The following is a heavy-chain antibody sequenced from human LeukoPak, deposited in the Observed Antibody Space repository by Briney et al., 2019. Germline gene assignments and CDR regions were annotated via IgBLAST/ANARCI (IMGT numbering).Heavy chain of an antibody. Sequence: GASVKVSCKASGYTFTDYHMHWVRQAPGQGLEWMGWINPNSGGTKYAQKFQGRVTMTRDTSISTAYMELSRLRSDDTAVYYCARDFTGALDYWGQGTLVTVSS. V-gene: IGHV1-2*02. CDR1: GYTFTDYH. CDR3: ARDFTGALDY. CDR2: INPNSGGT. J-gene: IGHJ4*02. D-gene: IGHD7-27*01.